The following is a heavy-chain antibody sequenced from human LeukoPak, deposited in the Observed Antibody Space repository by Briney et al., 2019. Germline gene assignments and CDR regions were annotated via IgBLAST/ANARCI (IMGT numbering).Heavy chain of an antibody. V-gene: IGHV3-15*01. D-gene: IGHD1-26*01. CDR2: IKTKSDGGTT. J-gene: IGHJ4*02. CDR1: GFTFSNFQ. Sequence: GGSLRLSCAASGFTFSNFQMNWVRQAPGQGLEWVARIKTKSDGGTTDYTAPVKGRFTISRDDSKDTMYLQMNSLKTEDTAVYYCTTSRVGYWGQGTLVTVSS. CDR3: TTSRVGY.